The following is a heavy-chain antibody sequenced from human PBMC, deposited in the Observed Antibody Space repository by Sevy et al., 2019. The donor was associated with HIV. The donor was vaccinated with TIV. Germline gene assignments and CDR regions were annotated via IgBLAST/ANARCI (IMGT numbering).Heavy chain of an antibody. CDR1: GIIFKSYL. V-gene: IGHV3-23*01. D-gene: IGHD1-26*01. CDR2: ISASGGST. J-gene: IGHJ4*02. Sequence: GGSLRLSCAASGIIFKSYLMSWVRQAPGKGLEWLSGISASGGSTYYAHSVKGRFTISRDNFKSTLYLQMNILRAEDTAVYYCAGAGVGAKGFDYWGQGTLVTVSS. CDR3: AGAGVGAKGFDY.